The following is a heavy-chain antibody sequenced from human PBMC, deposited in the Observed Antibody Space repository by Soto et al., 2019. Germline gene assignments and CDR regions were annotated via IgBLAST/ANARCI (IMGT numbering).Heavy chain of an antibody. D-gene: IGHD2-2*01. Sequence: LSLTCAVYGGSFSGYYWSWIRQPPGKGLEWIGEINHSGSTNYNPSLKSRVTISVDTSKNQFSLKLSSVTAADTAVYYCARGGYCSSTSCYLPFYFAYWGQGTLVTVSS. CDR2: INHSGST. J-gene: IGHJ4*02. V-gene: IGHV4-34*01. CDR1: GGSFSGYY. CDR3: ARGGYCSSTSCYLPFYFAY.